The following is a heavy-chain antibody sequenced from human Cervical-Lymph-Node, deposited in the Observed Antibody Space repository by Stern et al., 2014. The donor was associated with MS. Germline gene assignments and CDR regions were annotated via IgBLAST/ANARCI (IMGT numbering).Heavy chain of an antibody. CDR3: ASGAAAGIIYYYYGMDV. CDR2: MNPNSGNT. Sequence: VQLEESGAEVKKPGASVKVSCKASGYTFTSYDINWVRQATGQGLEWMGWMNPNSGNTGYAQKFQGRVTMTRNTSISTAYMELSSLRSEDTAVYYCASGAAAGIIYYYYGMDVWGQGTTVTVSS. CDR1: GYTFTSYD. J-gene: IGHJ6*02. D-gene: IGHD6-13*01. V-gene: IGHV1-8*01.